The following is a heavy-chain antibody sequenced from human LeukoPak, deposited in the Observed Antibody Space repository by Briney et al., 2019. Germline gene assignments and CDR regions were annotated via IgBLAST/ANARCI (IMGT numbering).Heavy chain of an antibody. D-gene: IGHD3-22*01. CDR2: INHSGST. Sequence: SETLSLTCAVYGGSFIGFHWNWIRQPPGKGLEWIGDINHSGSTNYNPSLKSRVTISVDTSKNQFSLKLSSVTAADTAVYYCARVRKGYYDSSGYHYWGQGTLVTVSS. CDR3: ARVRKGYYDSSGYHY. CDR1: GGSFIGFH. J-gene: IGHJ4*02. V-gene: IGHV4-34*01.